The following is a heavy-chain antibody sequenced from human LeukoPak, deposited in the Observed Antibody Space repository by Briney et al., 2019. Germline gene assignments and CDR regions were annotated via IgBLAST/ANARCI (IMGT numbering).Heavy chain of an antibody. V-gene: IGHV1-18*01. CDR1: GYTFTSYG. CDR3: ASFSMVRGVIAPDY. CDR2: ISAYNGNT. J-gene: IGHJ4*02. D-gene: IGHD3-10*01. Sequence: ASVTVSCKASGYTFTSYGISWVRQAPGQGLEWMGWISAYNGNTNYAQKLQGRVTMTTDTSTSTAYMELRSLRSDDTAVYYCASFSMVRGVIAPDYWGQGTLVTVSS.